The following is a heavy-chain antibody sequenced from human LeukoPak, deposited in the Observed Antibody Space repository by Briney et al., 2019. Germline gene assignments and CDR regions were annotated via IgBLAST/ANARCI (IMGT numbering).Heavy chain of an antibody. CDR1: GGSISSGGYY. J-gene: IGHJ3*02. D-gene: IGHD3-22*01. Sequence: SQTLSLTCTVSGGSISSGGYYWSWIRQHPGKGLEWIGYIYYSGSTYYNPSLKSRVTISVDTSKNQFSLKLSSVTAADTAVYYCARTMIRQSDAFDIWGQGTVVTVSS. CDR2: IYYSGST. V-gene: IGHV4-31*03. CDR3: ARTMIRQSDAFDI.